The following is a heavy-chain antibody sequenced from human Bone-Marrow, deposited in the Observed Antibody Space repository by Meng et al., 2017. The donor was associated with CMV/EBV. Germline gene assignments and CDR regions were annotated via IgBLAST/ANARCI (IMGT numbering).Heavy chain of an antibody. V-gene: IGHV3-30-3*01. CDR1: GFTFSSYA. D-gene: IGHD3-3*01. CDR3: ARDRLEWTDYYYYYGMDV. J-gene: IGHJ6*02. CDR2: ISYDGSNK. Sequence: GGSLRLSCAASGFTFSSYAMHWVRQAPGKGLEWVAVISYDGSNKYYADSVKGRFTISRDNSKNTLYLQMNSLRAEDTAVYYGARDRLEWTDYYYYYGMDVWGQGNTVTV.